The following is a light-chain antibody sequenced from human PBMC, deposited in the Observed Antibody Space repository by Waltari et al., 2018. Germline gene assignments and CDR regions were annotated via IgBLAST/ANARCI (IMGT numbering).Light chain of an antibody. J-gene: IGKJ3*01. CDR1: QSINTW. CDR3: QQYHSLPFT. CDR2: KAS. V-gene: IGKV1-5*03. Sequence: DIQMTQSPSTLSASVGDRVTITCRASQSINTWWAWYQQKPGKAPKVLIYKASNLESGVPSKFSGRGSGTEFTLTISSLQPDDFAIYYCQQYHSLPFTFGPGTKVDVK.